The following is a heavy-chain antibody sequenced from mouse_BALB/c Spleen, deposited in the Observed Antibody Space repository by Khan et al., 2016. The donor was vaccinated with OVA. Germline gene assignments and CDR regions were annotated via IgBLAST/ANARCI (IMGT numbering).Heavy chain of an antibody. CDR1: GSTFTSYW. D-gene: IGHD2-1*01. V-gene: IGHV1-5*01. J-gene: IGHJ2*01. CDR3: TRKGFGNYEGWDY. CDR2: IYPGNSDT. Sequence: VRLQQSGTVLARPGASVKMSCKASGSTFTSYWMHWVKQRPGQGLEWIGAIYPGNSDTNSNQKFKGKAKLTAVTSTSTAYSKRTSLTNEDSADYYCTRKGFGNYEGWDYWGQGTTLTVSS.